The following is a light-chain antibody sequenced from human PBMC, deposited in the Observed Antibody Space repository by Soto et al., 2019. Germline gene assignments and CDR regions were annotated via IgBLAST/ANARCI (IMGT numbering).Light chain of an antibody. Sequence: DIQMTQSPSTLSGSVGDRVTITCRASQTISSWLAWYQQKPGKAPKLLIYKASTLKSGVPSRFSGSGSGTDFTLTISSLQSEDFAVYYCQQYYNWPRTFGQGTKVDIK. CDR1: QTISSW. CDR3: QQYYNWPRT. V-gene: IGKV1-5*03. J-gene: IGKJ1*01. CDR2: KAS.